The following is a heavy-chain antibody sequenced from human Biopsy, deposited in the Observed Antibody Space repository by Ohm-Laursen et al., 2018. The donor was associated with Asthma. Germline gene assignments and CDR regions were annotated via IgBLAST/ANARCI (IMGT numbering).Heavy chain of an antibody. J-gene: IGHJ6*02. CDR3: ARDGVVPDAMYYHYYYGLDV. CDR2: VKGDGRRT. Sequence: SLRLSCAASGLTFSDYWMHWVRQAPGKGLEWVSRVKGDGRRTSYADSVKGRFTISRDNAKNTLYLQMNSLRVGDTAVYYCARDGVVPDAMYYHYYYGLDVWGQGTTVTVSS. CDR1: GLTFSDYW. V-gene: IGHV3-74*01. D-gene: IGHD2-2*01.